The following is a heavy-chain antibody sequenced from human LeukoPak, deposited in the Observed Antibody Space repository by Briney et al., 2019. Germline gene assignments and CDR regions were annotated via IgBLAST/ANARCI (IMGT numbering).Heavy chain of an antibody. Sequence: GGSLRLSCAASGFTFSSYWMHWVRQAPGKGLVWVSRINSDGSSTSCADSVKGRFTISRDNAKNTLYLQMNSLRAEDTAVYYCAREAAAGTFYYYYYMDVWGKGTTVTVSS. J-gene: IGHJ6*03. D-gene: IGHD6-13*01. V-gene: IGHV3-74*01. CDR1: GFTFSSYW. CDR3: AREAAAGTFYYYYYMDV. CDR2: INSDGSST.